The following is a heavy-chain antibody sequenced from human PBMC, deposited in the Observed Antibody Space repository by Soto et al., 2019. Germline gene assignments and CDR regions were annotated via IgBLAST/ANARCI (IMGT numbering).Heavy chain of an antibody. D-gene: IGHD1-26*01. J-gene: IGHJ6*02. Sequence: ASVKVSCKASGYTFTGYYVHWVRQSPGQGLEWMGWINPNSGDTYLAQRFQGRVTMNRDTSIGTAYMELRGLTSDDTAEYYCAKGGAIVAAGTRVYLYNAMDVWGQGTTVTVSS. CDR2: INPNSGDT. V-gene: IGHV1-2*02. CDR3: AKGGAIVAAGTRVYLYNAMDV. CDR1: GYTFTGYY.